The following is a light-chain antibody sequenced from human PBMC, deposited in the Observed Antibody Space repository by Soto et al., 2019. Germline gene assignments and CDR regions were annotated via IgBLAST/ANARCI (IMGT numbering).Light chain of an antibody. CDR3: QQYGSSPWT. CDR2: DVS. V-gene: IGKV3-20*01. J-gene: IGKJ1*01. Sequence: EIVLTQSPGTLSLSPGERATLSCRASQSVSSSYLAWYQQKPGQAPRLLIYDVSSRATGIPDRFSGSGSGTDFSLTISRLEPEDFAVYYCQQYGSSPWTFCQGTKVEIK. CDR1: QSVSSSY.